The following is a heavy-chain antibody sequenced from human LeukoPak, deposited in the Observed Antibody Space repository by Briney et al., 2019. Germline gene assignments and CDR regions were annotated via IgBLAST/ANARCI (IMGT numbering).Heavy chain of an antibody. CDR2: VNTNTGNP. V-gene: IGHV7-4-1*02. D-gene: IGHD3-10*01. J-gene: IGHJ5*02. CDR1: GYIFTSYF. CDR3: AREGGVRGVIISSWFDP. Sequence: ASVKVSCKASGYIFTSYFMNWVRQAPGQGLEWMGWVNTNTGNPTYAQGFTGRFVFSLDTSVSTAYLQISSLKAEDTAVYYCAREGGVRGVIISSWFDPWGQGTLVTVSS.